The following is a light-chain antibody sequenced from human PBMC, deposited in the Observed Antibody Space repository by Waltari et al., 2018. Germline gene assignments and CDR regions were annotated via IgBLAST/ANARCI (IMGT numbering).Light chain of an antibody. J-gene: IGLJ3*02. V-gene: IGLV4-69*01. CDR2: VNSDGSH. CDR1: CWHSSNV. Sequence: QLVLTQSPSASAPLAASVKFTCTLSCWHSSNVIALPQQQPEKGPRYLMKVNSDGSHSKGDKIPDRFSCSSSGAEHFLTISSLQSEDEADYYCQTGGHGTWVFGGGTKLTVL. CDR3: QTGGHGTWV.